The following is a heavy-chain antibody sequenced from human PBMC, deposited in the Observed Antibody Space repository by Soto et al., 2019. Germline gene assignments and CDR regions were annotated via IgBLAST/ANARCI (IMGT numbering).Heavy chain of an antibody. Sequence: QVQLVQSGAEVKKPGASVKVSCKASGYTFTGYYMHWVRQAPGQGLEWMGWINPNSGDTNYAQKFQGRVTMTRDTSISTAYMELSRLRSDDTAVYYCARDKSNWNSNWFDPWGQGTLVTVSS. D-gene: IGHD1-1*01. CDR1: GYTFTGYY. CDR3: ARDKSNWNSNWFDP. CDR2: INPNSGDT. J-gene: IGHJ5*02. V-gene: IGHV1-2*02.